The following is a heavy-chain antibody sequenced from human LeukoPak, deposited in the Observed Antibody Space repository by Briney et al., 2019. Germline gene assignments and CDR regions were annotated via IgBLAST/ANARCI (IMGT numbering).Heavy chain of an antibody. V-gene: IGHV4-30-2*01. CDR2: IYHSGST. Sequence: SETLSLTCAVSGRPISSGCYSWSWIRQPPGRGLEWIGYIYHSGSTYYEPSLKSRVTITVDRSKNQFSLKLSSVTAADTAVYYCARGYYYGSGSYNWFDPWGQGTLVTVSS. J-gene: IGHJ5*02. CDR1: GRPISSGCYS. D-gene: IGHD3-10*01. CDR3: ARGYYYGSGSYNWFDP.